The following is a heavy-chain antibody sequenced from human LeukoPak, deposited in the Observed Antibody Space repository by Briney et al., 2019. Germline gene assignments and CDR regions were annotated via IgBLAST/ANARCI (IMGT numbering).Heavy chain of an antibody. CDR3: ARGNKWSFDD. D-gene: IGHD2-15*01. J-gene: IGHJ4*02. CDR1: RFTFSGFW. CDR2: IHSEENST. Sequence: GGSLGLSCAVSRFTFSGFWMHWVRQAPGKGLAWVSRIHSEENSTSHADSVKGRFTISRDNAKNTLYLQMNSLRAEDTAVYYCARGNKWSFDDWGQGTLVTVSS. V-gene: IGHV3-74*01.